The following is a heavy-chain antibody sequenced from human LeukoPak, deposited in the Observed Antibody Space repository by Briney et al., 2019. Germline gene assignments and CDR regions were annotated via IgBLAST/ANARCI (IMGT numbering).Heavy chain of an antibody. V-gene: IGHV3-23*01. CDR1: GFAFSSYA. CDR2: ISGSGGST. D-gene: IGHD3-22*01. J-gene: IGHJ6*04. Sequence: GGSLRLSCAASGFAFSSYAMSWVRQAPGKGLEWVSAISGSGGSTYYADSVKGRFTISRDNSKNTLYLQMNSLRAEDTAVYYCAKAAIKYYYDSSGYYPVWGKGTTVTVSS. CDR3: AKAAIKYYYDSSGYYPV.